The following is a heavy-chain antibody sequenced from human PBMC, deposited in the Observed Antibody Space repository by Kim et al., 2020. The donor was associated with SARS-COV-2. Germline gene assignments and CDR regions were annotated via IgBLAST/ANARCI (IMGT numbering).Heavy chain of an antibody. CDR1: GFTFSSYG. V-gene: IGHV3-33*06. CDR2: IWYDGSNK. CDR3: AKGSGPTTSDAFDI. J-gene: IGHJ3*02. Sequence: GGSLRLSCAASGFTFSSYGMHWVRQAPGKGLEWVAVIWYDGSNKYYADSVKGRFTISRDNSKNTLYLQMNSLRAEDTAVYYCAKGSGPTTSDAFDIWGQG. D-gene: IGHD3-10*01.